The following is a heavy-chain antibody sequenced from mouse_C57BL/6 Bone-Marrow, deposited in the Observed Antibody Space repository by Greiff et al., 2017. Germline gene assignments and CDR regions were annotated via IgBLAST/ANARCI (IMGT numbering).Heavy chain of an antibody. J-gene: IGHJ1*03. CDR3: ARSRDYGYWYFDV. D-gene: IGHD2-4*01. Sequence: VQLQQSGPGLAKPSQTLSLTCSVTGYSITSDYWNWIRKFPGNKLEYMGYISYSGSTYYNPSLKSRISIPRDTSKNQYYLQLTSVTTEDTATYYCARSRDYGYWYFDVWGTGTTVTVSS. V-gene: IGHV3-8*01. CDR1: GYSITSDY. CDR2: ISYSGST.